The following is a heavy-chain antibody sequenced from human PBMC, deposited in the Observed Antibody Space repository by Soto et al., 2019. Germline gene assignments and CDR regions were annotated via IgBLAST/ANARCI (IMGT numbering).Heavy chain of an antibody. D-gene: IGHD2-2*01. CDR2: IYYSGST. J-gene: IGHJ6*02. Sequence: SETLSLTCTVSGGSISSGGYYWSWIRQHPGKGLEWIGYIYYSGSTYYNPSLKSRVTISVDTSKNQFSLKLSSVTVADTAVYYCARTDAVVVPAAPYYYYGMDVWGQGTTVTVS. CDR3: ARTDAVVVPAAPYYYYGMDV. CDR1: GGSISSGGYY. V-gene: IGHV4-31*03.